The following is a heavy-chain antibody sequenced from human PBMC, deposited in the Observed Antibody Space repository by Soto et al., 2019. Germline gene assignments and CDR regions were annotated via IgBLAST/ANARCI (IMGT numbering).Heavy chain of an antibody. V-gene: IGHV3-9*01. J-gene: IGHJ5*02. D-gene: IGHD3-9*01. CDR3: AKATNLVTHWFDP. CDR1: GFTFDDFA. CDR2: INWNSGSL. Sequence: EVQLVESGGGLVQPGRSLRLSCAVSGFTFDDFAVHWVRQAPGKGLEWVSGINWNSGSLAYADSVKGRFTISRDNAKNSLYLHLNSLRAEDTAFYYGAKATNLVTHWFDPWAQGTLVTVSS.